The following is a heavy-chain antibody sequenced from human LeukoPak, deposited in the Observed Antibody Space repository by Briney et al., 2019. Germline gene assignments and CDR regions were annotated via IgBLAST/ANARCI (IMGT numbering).Heavy chain of an antibody. D-gene: IGHD6-6*01. V-gene: IGHV3-23*01. CDR3: AKDLARIGARQSDY. Sequence: GGSLRLSCAASGFTFSSYAMSWVRQAPGKGLEWVSGISDGVDSTHYADSVKGRFTISRDNSKNTPYLQMNSLRAEDTALYYCAKDLARIGARQSDYWGQGTLVTVSS. CDR2: ISDGVDST. J-gene: IGHJ4*02. CDR1: GFTFSSYA.